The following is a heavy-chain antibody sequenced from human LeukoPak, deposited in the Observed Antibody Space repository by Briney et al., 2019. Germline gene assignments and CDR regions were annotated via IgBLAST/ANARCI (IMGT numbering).Heavy chain of an antibody. CDR1: GGSISSYY. V-gene: IGHV4-4*07. CDR3: ARDGRYYGSGSYYTYYYYGMDA. Sequence: SETLSLTCTVSGGSISSYYWSWIRQPAGKGLEWIGRIYTSGSTNYNPSLKSRVTMSVDTSKNQFSLKLSSVTAADTAVYYCARDGRYYGSGSYYTYYYYGMDAWGQGTTVTVSS. CDR2: IYTSGST. D-gene: IGHD3-10*01. J-gene: IGHJ6*02.